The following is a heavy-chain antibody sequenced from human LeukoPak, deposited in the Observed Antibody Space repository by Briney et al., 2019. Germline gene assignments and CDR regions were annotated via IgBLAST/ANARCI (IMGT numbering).Heavy chain of an antibody. CDR3: ARVVPNWRVRRLGRYYYGMDV. D-gene: IGHD6-6*01. CDR1: VYTFTSYY. V-gene: IGHV1-46*01. J-gene: IGHJ6*02. CDR2: INPSGGST. Sequence: GASVNVSCKASVYTFTSYYMHWVRQAPGQGLEWMGIINPSGGSTSYAQKFQGRVIMTRDTSTSTVYMELSSLRSEDTAVYYCARVVPNWRVRRLGRYYYGMDVWGQGTTVTVSS.